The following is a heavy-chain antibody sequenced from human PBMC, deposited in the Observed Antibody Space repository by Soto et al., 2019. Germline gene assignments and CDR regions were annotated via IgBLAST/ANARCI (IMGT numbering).Heavy chain of an antibody. V-gene: IGHV4-30-4*01. J-gene: IGHJ4*02. CDR1: GGSISSTDYY. CDR3: AGDRSSIDFDY. CDR2: IYYSGRT. D-gene: IGHD2-2*01. Sequence: QVQLQESGPGLVKPSQTLSLTCTVSGGSISSTDYYWSWIRQPPGKGLEWIGYIYYSGRTYYNPSLKSLVTIPVDTSKNSFALKLSSEPAADTAVYYCAGDRSSIDFDYWGPGTLVTVSS.